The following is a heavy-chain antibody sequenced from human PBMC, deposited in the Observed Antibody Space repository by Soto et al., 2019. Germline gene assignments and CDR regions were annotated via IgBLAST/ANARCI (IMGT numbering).Heavy chain of an antibody. D-gene: IGHD3-10*01. J-gene: IGHJ4*02. CDR2: ISDDGSNK. V-gene: IGHV3-30-3*01. CDR3: ARDVTSSGVTYFDY. CDR1: GFTFGSFG. Sequence: QMQLVESGGGVVQPGSSLRLTCAASGFTFGSFGFHWVRQAPGKGLEWLAIISDDGSNKYLADSVKGRFTISRDNSKNTLYLQMNSLRAEDTAVYYCARDVTSSGVTYFDYCGQGTLVTVSS.